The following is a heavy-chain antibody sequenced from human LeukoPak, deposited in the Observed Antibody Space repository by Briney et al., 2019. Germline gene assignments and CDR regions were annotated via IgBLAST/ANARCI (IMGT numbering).Heavy chain of an antibody. CDR2: IYYSGST. CDR1: GGSISSYY. J-gene: IGHJ4*02. CDR3: ARAAPYYYDSSGYYEGHDYFDY. D-gene: IGHD3-22*01. Sequence: SETLSLTCTVSGGSISSYYWSWIRQPPGKGLEWIGYIYYSGSTNYNPSLKSRVTISVDTSKNQFSLKLSSVTAADTAVYYCARAAPYYYDSSGYYEGHDYFDYWGQGTLVTVSS. V-gene: IGHV4-59*01.